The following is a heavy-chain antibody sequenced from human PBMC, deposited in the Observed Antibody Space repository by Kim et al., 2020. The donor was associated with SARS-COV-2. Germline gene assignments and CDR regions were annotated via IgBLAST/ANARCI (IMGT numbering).Heavy chain of an antibody. D-gene: IGHD3-10*01. Sequence: GESLKISCEGSGYSFSSYWIGWVRQMPGKGLEWMAIIYPGDSDIKYSPSFQGQVTISADDSISTAYLHWRSLKASDTAMYYCVRHPSGTLATYNIDYWGQGSLVTVSS. CDR1: GYSFSSYW. V-gene: IGHV5-51*01. CDR2: IYPGDSDI. J-gene: IGHJ4*02. CDR3: VRHPSGTLATYNIDY.